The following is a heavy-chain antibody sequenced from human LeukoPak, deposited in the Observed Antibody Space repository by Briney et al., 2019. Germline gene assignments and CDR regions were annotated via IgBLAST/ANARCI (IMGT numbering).Heavy chain of an antibody. CDR3: AKDQGYTYGHSFDY. D-gene: IGHD5-18*01. CDR1: GFTFGSYG. V-gene: IGHV3-30*18. Sequence: GRSLRLSCEASGFTFGSYGMHWVRQAPGKGLEWVALKSYDGSNEYYGDSVKGRFTISRDNSKSTLYLQMNSLGAEDTAVYYCAKDQGYTYGHSFDYWGQGTLVTVSS. J-gene: IGHJ4*02. CDR2: KSYDGSNE.